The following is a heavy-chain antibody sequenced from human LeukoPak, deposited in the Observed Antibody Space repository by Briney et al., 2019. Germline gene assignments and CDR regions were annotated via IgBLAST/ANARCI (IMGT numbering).Heavy chain of an antibody. CDR1: GFTFSSYS. J-gene: IGHJ4*02. CDR2: ISSSSSYT. D-gene: IGHD3-22*01. V-gene: IGHV3-21*01. CDR3: AREGGAYYDSSGYYFFDY. Sequence: PGGSLRLSCAASGFTFSSYSMNWVRQAPGKGLEWVSSISSSSSYTYYADSVKGRFTISRDNAKNSLYLQMNSLRAEDTAVYYCAREGGAYYDSSGYYFFDYWGQGTLVTVPS.